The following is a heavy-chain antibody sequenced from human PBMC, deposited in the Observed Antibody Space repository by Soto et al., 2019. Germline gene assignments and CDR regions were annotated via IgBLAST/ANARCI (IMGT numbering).Heavy chain of an antibody. CDR2: VNPNNGDT. V-gene: IGHV1-8*01. CDR3: AKVSRKGSAIDFDY. D-gene: IGHD3-10*01. CDR1: GYTFSNYD. Sequence: QVQLVQFGAELKKPGASVKVSCKASGYTFSNYDMNWVRQATGQGPEWIGWVNPNNGDTGYAQKFQGRVTLTTDISTTTAYMERTSLRSEDTAIYYCAKVSRKGSAIDFDYWGQGTLITVSS. J-gene: IGHJ4*02.